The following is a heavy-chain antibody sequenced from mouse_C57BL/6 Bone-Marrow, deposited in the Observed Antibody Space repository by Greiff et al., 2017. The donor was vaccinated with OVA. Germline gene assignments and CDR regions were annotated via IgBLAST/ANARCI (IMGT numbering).Heavy chain of an antibody. CDR3: AREGWLRRGGYYFDY. D-gene: IGHD2-2*01. CDR1: GFTFSDYY. CDR2: INYDGSST. J-gene: IGHJ2*01. V-gene: IGHV5-16*01. Sequence: EVQLQESEGGLVQPGSSMKLSCTASGFTFSDYYMAWVRQVPETGLEWVANINYDGSSTYYLDSLKSRFIISRDNAKKILYLQMSSLKSEDTATYYCAREGWLRRGGYYFDYWGQGTTLTVSS.